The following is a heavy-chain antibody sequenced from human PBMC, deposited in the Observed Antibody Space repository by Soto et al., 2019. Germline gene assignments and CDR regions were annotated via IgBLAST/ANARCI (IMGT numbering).Heavy chain of an antibody. CDR2: IGGSGST. V-gene: IGHV3-23*01. Sequence: PGGSLRLSCVGSGFTFPNYAMTWVRQAPGKGLEWVSAIGGSGSTYYADSVEGRFTISRDNSKNTVFLQMNSLRAEDAALYYCAKAMAVLPSYFDSWGQGXLVTVYS. J-gene: IGHJ4*02. CDR3: AKAMAVLPSYFDS. D-gene: IGHD6-19*01. CDR1: GFTFPNYA.